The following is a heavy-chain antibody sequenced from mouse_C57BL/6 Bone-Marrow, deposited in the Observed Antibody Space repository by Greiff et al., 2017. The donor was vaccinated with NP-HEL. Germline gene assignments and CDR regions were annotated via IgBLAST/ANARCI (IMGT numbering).Heavy chain of an antibody. Sequence: DVKLVESGGGLVQPGGSMKLSCVASGFTFSNYWMNWVRQSPEKGLEWVAQIRLKSDNYATHYAESVKGRFTISRDDSKSSVYLQMNNLRAEDTGIYYCTGPYYGSRGDWYFDVWGTGTTVTVSS. CDR2: IRLKSDNYAT. V-gene: IGHV6-3*01. CDR3: TGPYYGSRGDWYFDV. D-gene: IGHD1-1*01. J-gene: IGHJ1*03. CDR1: GFTFSNYW.